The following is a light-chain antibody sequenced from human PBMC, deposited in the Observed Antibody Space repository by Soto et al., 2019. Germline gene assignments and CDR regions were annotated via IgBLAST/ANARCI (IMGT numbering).Light chain of an antibody. CDR1: TSDVGNYNY. CDR3: CSYAGSYTSLYV. V-gene: IGLV2-11*01. CDR2: DVS. J-gene: IGLJ1*01. Sequence: QSVLTQPASVSGSPGQSITISCTGTTSDVGNYNYVSWYQQHPGKAPKLMIYDVSKRPSGVPDRFPGSKSGNTASLTISGLQAEDEADYYCCSYAGSYTSLYVFGTGTKVTVL.